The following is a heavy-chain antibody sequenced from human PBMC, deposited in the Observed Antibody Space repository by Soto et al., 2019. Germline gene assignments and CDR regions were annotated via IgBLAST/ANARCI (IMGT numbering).Heavy chain of an antibody. CDR3: ARDIGRAYPFDY. J-gene: IGHJ4*02. Sequence: EVQLVESGGGLVQPGGSLRLSCAASGFTFSSYEMNWVRQAPGKGLEWVSYISSSGSTIYYADSVKGRFTISRDNAKNSLYLQMNSLRAEDTAVYYCARDIGRAYPFDYCGQGTLVTVSS. CDR2: ISSSGSTI. CDR1: GFTFSSYE. D-gene: IGHD1-26*01. V-gene: IGHV3-48*03.